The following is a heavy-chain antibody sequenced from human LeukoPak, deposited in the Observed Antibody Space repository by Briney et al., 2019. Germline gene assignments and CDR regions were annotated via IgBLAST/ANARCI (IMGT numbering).Heavy chain of an antibody. CDR3: AKARFYDNSVYSPVDY. V-gene: IGHV3-53*01. Sequence: GGSLRLSCAASGFPVSSNCMTWVRQAPGKGLEWVSLIYGDGSTYYAESVKGRFTISRDKFKNMLYLQMNSLRAEDTAIYYCAKARFYDNSVYSPVDYWGQGTLVTVSS. CDR2: IYGDGST. CDR1: GFPVSSNC. J-gene: IGHJ4*02. D-gene: IGHD3-22*01.